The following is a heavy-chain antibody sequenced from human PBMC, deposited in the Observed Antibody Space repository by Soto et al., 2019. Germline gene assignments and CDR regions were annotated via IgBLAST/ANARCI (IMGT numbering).Heavy chain of an antibody. CDR3: ARDRYGDYYYYYGMDV. Sequence: QVQLQESGPGLVKPSETLSLTCTVSGGSISSYYWSWIRQPPGKGLEWIGYIYYSGSTNYNPSHKSRVTISVDTSKNQFSLKLSSVTAADTAVYYCARDRYGDYYYYYGMDVWGQGTTVTVSS. CDR1: GGSISSYY. V-gene: IGHV4-59*01. J-gene: IGHJ6*02. D-gene: IGHD4-17*01. CDR2: IYYSGST.